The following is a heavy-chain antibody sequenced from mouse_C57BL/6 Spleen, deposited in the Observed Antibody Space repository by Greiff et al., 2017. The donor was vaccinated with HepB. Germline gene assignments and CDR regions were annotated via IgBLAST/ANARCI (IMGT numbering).Heavy chain of an antibody. CDR2: IYPGDGDT. V-gene: IGHV1-82*01. J-gene: IGHJ1*03. CDR3: ARWARNLEIGYFDV. CDR1: GSAFSSSG. D-gene: IGHD3-1*01. Sequence: VQLQQSGPELVRPGASVKISCKASGSAFSSSGMNWVKQRPGKGLGWIGRIYPGDGDTNYNGKFKGKATLTADKSASTAYMQLSSLTSEDSAVYFCARWARNLEIGYFDVWGTGTTVTVSS.